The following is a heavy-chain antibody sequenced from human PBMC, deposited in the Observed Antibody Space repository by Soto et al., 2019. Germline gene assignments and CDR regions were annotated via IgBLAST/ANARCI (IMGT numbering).Heavy chain of an antibody. J-gene: IGHJ4*02. Sequence: SDTLARTYANSGGSGSSSNWWSWVRQPPGKGLEWIGEIYHSGSTNYNPSLKSRVTISVDKSKNQFSLKLSSVTAADTAVYYCARGNYGGYYLDYWGQGTLVT. D-gene: IGHD4-17*01. CDR1: GGSGSSSNW. CDR2: IYHSGST. CDR3: ARGNYGGYYLDY. V-gene: IGHV4-4*02.